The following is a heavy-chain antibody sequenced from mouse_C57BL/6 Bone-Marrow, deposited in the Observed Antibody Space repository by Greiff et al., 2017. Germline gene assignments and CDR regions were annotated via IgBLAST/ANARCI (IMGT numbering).Heavy chain of an antibody. V-gene: IGHV1-61*01. CDR1: GYTFTSYW. CDR2: IYPSDSET. J-gene: IGHJ1*03. Sequence: QVHVKQSGAELVRPGSSVKLSCKASGYTFTSYWMDWVKQRPGQGLEWIGNIYPSDSETHYNQKFKDKATLTVDKSSSTAYMQLSSLTSEDSAVYYWAREGELGRDWYFDVWGTGTTVTVSS. D-gene: IGHD4-1*01. CDR3: AREGELGRDWYFDV.